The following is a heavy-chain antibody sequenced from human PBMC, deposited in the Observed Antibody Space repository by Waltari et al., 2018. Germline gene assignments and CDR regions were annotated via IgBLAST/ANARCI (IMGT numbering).Heavy chain of an antibody. CDR2: IRYDGANR. Sequence: QVQLVESGAGVVQPGGCLRLSCAAPRFSFGTYGWHWVGQAPGKGLEWVAVIRYDGANRYYADSVKGRCTIFSDNSKNTLYLQMNSLRTEDTAVYYCTKGRGNNYGTFDYWGQGTLVSVSS. D-gene: IGHD5-18*01. J-gene: IGHJ4*02. CDR1: RFSFGTYG. CDR3: TKGRGNNYGTFDY. V-gene: IGHV3-30*02.